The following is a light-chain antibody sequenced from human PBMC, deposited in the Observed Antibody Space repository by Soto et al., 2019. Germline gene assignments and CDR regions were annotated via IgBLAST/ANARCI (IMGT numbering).Light chain of an antibody. CDR2: AAS. J-gene: IGKJ1*01. CDR3: QQYYDYKT. Sequence: AIRMTQSPSSFSASTGDSVTITCRASQRINNYLAWYQLKPGKAPKLLIYAASTLQSGVPSRFSGSGSGTDFTLTISCLQSEDFATYYCQQYYDYKTFGQGTKVEIK. CDR1: QRINNY. V-gene: IGKV1-8*01.